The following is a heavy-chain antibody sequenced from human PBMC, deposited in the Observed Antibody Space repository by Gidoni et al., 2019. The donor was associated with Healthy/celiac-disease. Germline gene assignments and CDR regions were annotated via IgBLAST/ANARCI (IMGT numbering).Heavy chain of an antibody. CDR2: ISYDGSNK. Sequence: QVQLVESGGGVVKPGRSLRLHCAASGLPFRRYNMPWVRQAPGKGLEWLAVISYDGSNKYYADSVKGRFTISRDNSKNTLYLQMNSLRAEDTAVYYCARVRGMSDCSGGSCYRRGAFDIWGQGTMVTVSS. CDR1: GLPFRRYN. J-gene: IGHJ3*02. V-gene: IGHV3-30-3*01. D-gene: IGHD2-15*01. CDR3: ARVRGMSDCSGGSCYRRGAFDI.